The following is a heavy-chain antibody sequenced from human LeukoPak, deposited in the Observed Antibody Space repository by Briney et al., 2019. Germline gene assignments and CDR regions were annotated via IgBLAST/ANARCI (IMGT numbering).Heavy chain of an antibody. D-gene: IGHD6-13*01. Sequence: SQTLSLTCTVSGGSISSGGYYWSWIRQHPGKGLEWIGYIYYSGTTHYNPSLKSRVTISVDTSKNQFSLDLNSVTATDTAVFYCARHAREHYGTSWYDYWGQGALVTVSS. CDR2: IYYSGTT. CDR1: GGSISSGGYY. J-gene: IGHJ4*02. CDR3: ARHAREHYGTSWYDY. V-gene: IGHV4-31*03.